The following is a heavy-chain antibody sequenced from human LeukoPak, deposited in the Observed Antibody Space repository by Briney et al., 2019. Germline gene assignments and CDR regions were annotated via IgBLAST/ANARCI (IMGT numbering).Heavy chain of an antibody. J-gene: IGHJ5*02. V-gene: IGHV4-61*02. CDR1: GGSISSGSYY. CDR2: IYTSGST. D-gene: IGHD4-17*01. CDR3: ARAMGTTVTKREYWFDP. Sequence: SETLSLTCTVSGGSISSGSYYWSWIRQPAGKGLEWIGRIYTSGSTNYNPSLKSRVTISVDTSKNQFSLKLSSVTAADTAVYYCARAMGTTVTKREYWFDPWGQGTLVTVSS.